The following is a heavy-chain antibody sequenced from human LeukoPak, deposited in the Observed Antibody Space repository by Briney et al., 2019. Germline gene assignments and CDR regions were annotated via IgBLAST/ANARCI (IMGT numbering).Heavy chain of an antibody. V-gene: IGHV4-59*12. CDR3: ARGGGAAGPNWFDP. D-gene: IGHD6-13*01. J-gene: IGHJ5*02. CDR2: IYYSGST. CDR1: GGSISSYY. Sequence: PSETLSLTCTVSGGSISSYYWSWIRQPPGKGLEWIGYIYYSGSTNYNPSLKSRVTISVDTSKNQFSPKLSSVTAADTAVYYCARGGGAAGPNWFDPWGQGTLVTVSS.